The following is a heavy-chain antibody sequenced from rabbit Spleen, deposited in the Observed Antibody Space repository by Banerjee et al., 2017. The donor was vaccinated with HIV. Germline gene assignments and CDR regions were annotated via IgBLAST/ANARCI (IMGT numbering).Heavy chain of an antibody. D-gene: IGHD3-1*01. CDR2: IYASGST. CDR3: ARDIGNGYVTDQLDL. CDR1: GFSLSSYY. Sequence: QSLEESGGRLVTPGTPLTLTCTASGFSLSSYYMSWVRQAPGKGLEWIGIIYASGSTYYASWAKGRFTISKTSSTTVDLKITSPTTEDTASYFCARDIGNGYVTDQLDLWGPGTLVTVS. J-gene: IGHJ6*01. V-gene: IGHV1S69*01.